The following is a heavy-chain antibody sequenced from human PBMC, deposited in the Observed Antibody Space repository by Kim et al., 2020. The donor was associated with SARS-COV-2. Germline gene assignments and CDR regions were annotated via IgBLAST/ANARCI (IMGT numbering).Heavy chain of an antibody. CDR2: IIPIFGTA. V-gene: IGHV1-69*13. CDR3: ARVRRATIVVVTGDAFDI. J-gene: IGHJ3*02. D-gene: IGHD2-21*02. CDR1: GGTFSSYA. Sequence: SVKVSCKASGGTFSSYAISWVRQAPGQGLEWMGGIIPIFGTANYAQKFQGRVTITADESTSTAYMELSSLRSEDTAVYYCARVRRATIVVVTGDAFDIWGQGTMVTVSS.